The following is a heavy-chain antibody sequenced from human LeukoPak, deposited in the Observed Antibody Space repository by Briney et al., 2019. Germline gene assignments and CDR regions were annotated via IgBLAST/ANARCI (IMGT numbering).Heavy chain of an antibody. D-gene: IGHD4-17*01. CDR3: AKSPVEDYGDYGYYYMDV. Sequence: PGGTLRLSCAASGFTFSSYGMSWVRQAPGKGLEWVSAISGSGGSTYYADSVKGRFTISRDNSKNTLYLQMNSLRAEDTAVYYCAKSPVEDYGDYGYYYMDVWGKGTTVTISS. V-gene: IGHV3-23*01. CDR1: GFTFSSYG. J-gene: IGHJ6*03. CDR2: ISGSGGST.